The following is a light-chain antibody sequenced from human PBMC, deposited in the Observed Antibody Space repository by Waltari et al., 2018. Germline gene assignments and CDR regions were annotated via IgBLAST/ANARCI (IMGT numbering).Light chain of an antibody. CDR3: QQFNTYPWT. CDR2: KAS. J-gene: IGKJ1*01. Sequence: DIQMTQSPSTLSASVGDRFTITCRASEPISSWLAWYQQRPGKAPNLLIYKASRLGSGVPSRFSGSGSGTEFTLTISSLQPEDFATYYCQQFNTYPWTFGQGTKVDI. V-gene: IGKV1-5*03. CDR1: EPISSW.